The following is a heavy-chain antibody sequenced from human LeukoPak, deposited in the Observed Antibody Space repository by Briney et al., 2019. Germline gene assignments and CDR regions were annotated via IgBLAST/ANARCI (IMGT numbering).Heavy chain of an antibody. CDR2: ISYDGSNK. Sequence: PGGPLDSSCQAPEFTFGSNAMHWLRQAPGKGLEWVAVISYDGSNKYYADSVKGRFTISRDNSKNTLYLQMNSLRAEDTAVYYCARDLQQWPFDYWGQGTLVTVSS. CDR1: EFTFGSNA. D-gene: IGHD6-19*01. V-gene: IGHV3-30*04. J-gene: IGHJ4*02. CDR3: ARDLQQWPFDY.